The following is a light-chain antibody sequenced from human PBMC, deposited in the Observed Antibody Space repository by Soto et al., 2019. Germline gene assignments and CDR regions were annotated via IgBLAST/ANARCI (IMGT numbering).Light chain of an antibody. J-gene: IGKJ5*01. CDR1: QSVGDY. V-gene: IGKV3-11*01. CDR2: DAS. CDR3: QQRSDWPPIT. Sequence: IVLTQSPANLSLSPGERATVSCRASQSVGDYLAWYQQKTGQAPRLLIYDASNRAAGVPYRFRGSGSGTDFTLTISSVEPEDFGVYYCQQRSDWPPITFGQGTRLEIK.